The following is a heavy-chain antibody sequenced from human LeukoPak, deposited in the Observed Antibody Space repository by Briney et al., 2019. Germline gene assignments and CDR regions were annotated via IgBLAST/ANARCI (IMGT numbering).Heavy chain of an antibody. D-gene: IGHD1-1*01. CDR2: IGSAGDT. CDR1: GFTFSNYD. CDR3: AREIRDGSGFDS. J-gene: IGHJ4*02. V-gene: IGHV3-13*01. Sequence: PGGSLRLSCAASGFTFSNYDTHWVRQASGRGLEWVSTIGSAGDTYYLDSVKGRFTISRENAKNSFYLQMNSLRAGDTAVYYCAREIRDGSGFDSWGQGTLVTVSS.